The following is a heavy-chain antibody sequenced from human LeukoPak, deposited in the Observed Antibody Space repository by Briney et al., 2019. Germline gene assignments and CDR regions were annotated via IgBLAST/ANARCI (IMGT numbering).Heavy chain of an antibody. CDR2: IRYDGSNK. D-gene: IGHD3-10*01. V-gene: IGHV3-30*02. CDR3: AKGGPITMVRGVIGNWFDP. J-gene: IGHJ5*02. CDR1: GFIFNSYG. Sequence: GGSLRLSCAASGFIFNSYGMHWVRQAPGKGLEWVAFIRYDGSNKYYADSVKGRFTISRDNSKNTLYLQMNSLRAEDTAVYYCAKGGPITMVRGVIGNWFDPWGQGTLVTVSS.